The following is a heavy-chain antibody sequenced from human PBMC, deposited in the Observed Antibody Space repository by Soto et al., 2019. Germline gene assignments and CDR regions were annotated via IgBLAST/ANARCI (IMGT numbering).Heavy chain of an antibody. Sequence: SETLSLTCTVSGGSISSSSYYWGWIRQPPGKGLEWIASIYYSGSTYYNPSLKSRVTISVDTSKNQFSLKLSSVTAADTAVYYCVRQDEGVEVAVMYASVYWGQGTLVTVSS. V-gene: IGHV4-39*01. CDR3: VRQDEGVEVAVMYASVY. CDR1: GGSISSSSYY. D-gene: IGHD6-19*01. CDR2: IYYSGST. J-gene: IGHJ4*02.